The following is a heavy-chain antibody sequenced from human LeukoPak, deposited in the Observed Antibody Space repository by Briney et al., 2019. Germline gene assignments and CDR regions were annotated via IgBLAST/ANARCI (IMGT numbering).Heavy chain of an antibody. CDR1: GFTFSSYS. CDR2: ISSSSYYI. CDR3: ARYGGDSYYYYYMDV. D-gene: IGHD2-21*02. V-gene: IGHV3-21*01. J-gene: IGHJ6*03. Sequence: PGGSLRLSCAASGFTFSSYSMNWVRQAPGKGLEWVSSISSSSYYIYYADSVKGRFTISRDNAKNSLYLQMNSLRAEDTAVYYCARYGGDSYYYYYMDVWGKGTTVTVSS.